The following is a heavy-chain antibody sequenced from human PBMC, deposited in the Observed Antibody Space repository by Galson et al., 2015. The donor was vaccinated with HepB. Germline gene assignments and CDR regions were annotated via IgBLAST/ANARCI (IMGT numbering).Heavy chain of an antibody. D-gene: IGHD3-22*01. CDR2: TYYRSKWYN. V-gene: IGHV6-1*01. CDR3: ARDKSTNSIPRYYYDSSGYWDR. CDR1: GDSVSSNSAA. J-gene: IGHJ4*02. Sequence: CAISGDSVSSNSAAWNWIRQSSSRGLEWLGRTYYRSKWYNDYAVSVKSRITINPDTSKNQFSLKLSSVTAADTAVYYCARDKSTNSIPRYYYDSSGYWDRWGQGTLVTVSS.